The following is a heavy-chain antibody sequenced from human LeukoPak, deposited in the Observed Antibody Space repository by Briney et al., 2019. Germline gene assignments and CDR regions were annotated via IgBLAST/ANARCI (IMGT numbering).Heavy chain of an antibody. CDR3: AKDPDTAMDPDWFDS. CDR2: ISGAGGST. J-gene: IGHJ5*01. V-gene: IGHV3-23*01. CDR1: GFHFIDYA. Sequence: GGSLRLSCAASGFHFIDYAMSWVRRAPGKGLEWVSGISGAGGSTYYADSVKGRFTMSRDNSENTVYLQMNSLRADDTAFYYCAKDPDTAMDPDWFDSWGQGTLVTVSS. D-gene: IGHD5-18*01.